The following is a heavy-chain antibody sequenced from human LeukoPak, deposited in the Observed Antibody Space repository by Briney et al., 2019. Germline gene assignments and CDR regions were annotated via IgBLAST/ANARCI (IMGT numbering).Heavy chain of an antibody. V-gene: IGHV3-23*01. D-gene: IGHD6-19*01. J-gene: IGHJ4*02. Sequence: GGTLRLSCGASGFTFSNYGMSWVRQAPGKGLEWVSGISNSGGSPYYADPVKGRFTVSRDNSKNTLYLQMNSLRAEDTAVYYCAKSIAVAFYSWGQGTLVTVSS. CDR2: ISNSGGSP. CDR1: GFTFSNYG. CDR3: AKSIAVAFYS.